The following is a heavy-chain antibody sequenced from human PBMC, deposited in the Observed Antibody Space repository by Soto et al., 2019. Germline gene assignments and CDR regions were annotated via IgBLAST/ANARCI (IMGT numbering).Heavy chain of an antibody. CDR3: ARERASDIVVVPAAPYYYYGMDV. Sequence: LRLSCAASGFTLSSYSMNWVRQAPGKGLEWVSSISSSSSYIYYADSVKGRFTISRDNAKNSLYLQMNSLRAEDTAVYYCARERASDIVVVPAAPYYYYGMDVWGQGTTVTVSS. D-gene: IGHD2-2*01. CDR1: GFTLSSYS. J-gene: IGHJ6*02. CDR2: ISSSSSYI. V-gene: IGHV3-21*01.